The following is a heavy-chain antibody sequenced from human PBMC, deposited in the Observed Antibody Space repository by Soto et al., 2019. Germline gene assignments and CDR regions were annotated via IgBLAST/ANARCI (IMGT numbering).Heavy chain of an antibody. CDR3: ARILLRYFDLLHTYNWFDP. J-gene: IGHJ5*02. V-gene: IGHV4-34*01. Sequence: SETLSLTCAVYGGSFSGYYWSCIRQPPGKGLEWIGELNHSGSTNYTPSSKRRVIISVDTSKNQSSLMLSSVTAADTAVYYGARILLRYFDLLHTYNWFDPWGQGTLVTVSS. CDR2: LNHSGST. CDR1: GGSFSGYY. D-gene: IGHD3-9*01.